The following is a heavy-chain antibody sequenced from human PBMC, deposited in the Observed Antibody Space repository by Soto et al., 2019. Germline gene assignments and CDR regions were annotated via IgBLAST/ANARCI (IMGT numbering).Heavy chain of an antibody. CDR1: GGTFSSYT. V-gene: IGHV1-69*04. Sequence: ASVKVSCKASGGTFSSYTISWVRQAPGQGLERMGRIIPILGIANYAQKIQGRVTITADKSTSTAYMELSSLRSEDTAVYYCARDHSSGSLYYYYYGMDVWCQGTTVTVSS. J-gene: IGHJ6*02. CDR2: IIPILGIA. D-gene: IGHD6-19*01. CDR3: ARDHSSGSLYYYYYGMDV.